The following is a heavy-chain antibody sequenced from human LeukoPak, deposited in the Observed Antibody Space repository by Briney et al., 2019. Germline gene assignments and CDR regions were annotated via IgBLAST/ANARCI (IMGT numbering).Heavy chain of an antibody. Sequence: PGGSLRLSCAASRFTFRSYAMTWVRQAPGKGLEWVSGISGSGSITDYADSVKGRFTISRDNSKNTLYLQMNSLRAEDTAVYYCARDLVAVAGTTEFDYWGQGTLVTVSS. D-gene: IGHD6-19*01. V-gene: IGHV3-23*01. CDR3: ARDLVAVAGTTEFDY. CDR1: RFTFRSYA. J-gene: IGHJ4*02. CDR2: ISGSGSIT.